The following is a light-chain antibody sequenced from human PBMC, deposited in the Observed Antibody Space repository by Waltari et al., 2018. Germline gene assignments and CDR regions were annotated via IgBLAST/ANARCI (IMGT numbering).Light chain of an antibody. J-gene: IGLJ2*01. V-gene: IGLV1-40*01. Sequence: QSVLTQPPSVSGAPGQRVTISCTGSSSNIGAGSDVHWYQQLPGAAPNLLIFGNNYRPSVVPDRFAGSKSGTSASLAIAVLQVEDEATYFCRSSDTSLSGWIFGGGTKLTVL. CDR2: GNN. CDR1: SSNIGAGSD. CDR3: RSSDTSLSGWI.